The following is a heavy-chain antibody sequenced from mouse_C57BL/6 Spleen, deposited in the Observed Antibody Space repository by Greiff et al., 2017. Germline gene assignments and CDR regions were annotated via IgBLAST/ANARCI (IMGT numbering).Heavy chain of an antibody. D-gene: IGHD2-1*01. CDR3: TRRDYGNYFDY. CDR1: GYTFTDYE. J-gene: IGHJ2*01. V-gene: IGHV1-15*01. Sequence: SGAELVRPGASVTLSCKASGYTFTDYEMHWVKQTPVHGLEWIGAIDPETGGTAYNQKFKGKAILTADKSSSTAYMELRSLTSEDSAVYYCTRRDYGNYFDYWGQGTTLTVSS. CDR2: IDPETGGT.